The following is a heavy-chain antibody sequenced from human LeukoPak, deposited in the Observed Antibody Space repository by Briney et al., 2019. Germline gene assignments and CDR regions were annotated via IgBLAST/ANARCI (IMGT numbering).Heavy chain of an antibody. Sequence: GGSLGLSCAGSGFTFSSYAMNWVRQAPGKGLEWVSSISGSGGNTYYADSVKGRFTISRDNSKNTLYLQMNSLRAEDTAVYFCAKVLRYYYNGMDVWGQGTTVTVSS. CDR1: GFTFSSYA. V-gene: IGHV3-23*01. J-gene: IGHJ6*02. CDR3: AKVLRYYYNGMDV. CDR2: ISGSGGNT. D-gene: IGHD3-10*01.